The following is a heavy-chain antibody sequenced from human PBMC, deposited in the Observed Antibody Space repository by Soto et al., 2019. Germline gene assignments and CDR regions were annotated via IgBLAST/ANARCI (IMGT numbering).Heavy chain of an antibody. Sequence: KPSETLSLTCAVYGGSFSGYYWSWIRQPPGKGLEWIGEINHSGSTNYNPSLKSRVTISVDTSKNQLSLKLSSVTAADTAVYYCARAGYSYVWSTIDYWGQGTLVTVSS. D-gene: IGHD5-18*01. V-gene: IGHV4-34*01. CDR3: ARAGYSYVWSTIDY. CDR2: INHSGST. CDR1: GGSFSGYY. J-gene: IGHJ4*02.